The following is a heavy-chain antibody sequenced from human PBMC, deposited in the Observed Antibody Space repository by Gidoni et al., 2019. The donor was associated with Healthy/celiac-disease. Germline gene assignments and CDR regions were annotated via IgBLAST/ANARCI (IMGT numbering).Heavy chain of an antibody. D-gene: IGHD6-19*01. CDR2: IIPILGIA. CDR1: GGTFSSYT. V-gene: IGHV1-69*02. Sequence: QVQLVQSGAEVKKPGSSVKVSCKASGGTFSSYTISWVRQAPGQGLEWMGRIIPILGIANYAQKFQGRVTITADKSTSTAYMELSSLRSEDTAVYYCARGPRGAVAGTFNDWFDPWGQGTLVTVSS. CDR3: ARGPRGAVAGTFNDWFDP. J-gene: IGHJ5*02.